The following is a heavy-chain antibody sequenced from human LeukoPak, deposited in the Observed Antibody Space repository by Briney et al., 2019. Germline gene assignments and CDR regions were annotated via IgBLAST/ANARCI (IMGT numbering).Heavy chain of an antibody. V-gene: IGHV1-18*04. D-gene: IGHD5-12*01. J-gene: IGHJ4*02. CDR3: ARDLDSGYDMSFDY. CDR2: ISAYNGNT. CDR1: GYTFTSYG. Sequence: ASVTVSCTASGYTFTSYGISWVRQAPGQGLEWMGWISAYNGNTNYAQKLQGRVTMTTDTSTSTAYMELRSLRSDDTAVYYCARDLDSGYDMSFDYWGQGTLVTVSS.